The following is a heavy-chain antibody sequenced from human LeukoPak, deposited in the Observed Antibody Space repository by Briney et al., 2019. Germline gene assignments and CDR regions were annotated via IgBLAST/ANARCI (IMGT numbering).Heavy chain of an antibody. CDR1: GFTFDDYG. CDR2: INWNGDTI. Sequence: GGSLRLSCAASGFTFDDYGMTWVRQAPGKGLEWVSGINWNGDTIGYADSVKGRFTISRDNSKSTLYLQMNSLRAEDTAIYYCAIGPQLEGLGYYYYYMDVWGRGTTVTISS. D-gene: IGHD3/OR15-3a*01. V-gene: IGHV3-20*04. CDR3: AIGPQLEGLGYYYYYMDV. J-gene: IGHJ6*03.